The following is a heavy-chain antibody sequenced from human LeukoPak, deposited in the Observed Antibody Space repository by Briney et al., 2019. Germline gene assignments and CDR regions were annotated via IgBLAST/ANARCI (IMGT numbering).Heavy chain of an antibody. Sequence: GGSLRLSCAASGFTFSSYSMNWVRQAPGKGLEWVSYISSSSSTIYYADSVKGRFTISRDNAKTSLYLQMNSLRAEDTAVYYCARDLSGVTGYTYGRGIDYWGQGPRSPSPQ. CDR2: ISSSSSTI. CDR3: ARDLSGVTGYTYGRGIDY. D-gene: IGHD5-18*01. CDR1: GFTFSSYS. V-gene: IGHV3-48*04. J-gene: IGHJ4*02.